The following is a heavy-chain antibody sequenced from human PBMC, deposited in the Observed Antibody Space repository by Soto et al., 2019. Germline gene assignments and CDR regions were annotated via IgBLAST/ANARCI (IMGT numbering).Heavy chain of an antibody. CDR3: AKRLWSGYYELVNWFDL. Sequence: EVQLVESGGGLVQPGRSLRLSCAASGFTFDDYAMHWVRQAPGKGLEWVSGISWNSGSIGYADSVKGRFTISRDKAKHYLYLQMNSLRAEEKALYYCAKRLWSGYYELVNWFDLWGQGTLVTASS. V-gene: IGHV3-9*01. CDR2: ISWNSGSI. CDR1: GFTFDDYA. J-gene: IGHJ5*02. D-gene: IGHD3-3*01.